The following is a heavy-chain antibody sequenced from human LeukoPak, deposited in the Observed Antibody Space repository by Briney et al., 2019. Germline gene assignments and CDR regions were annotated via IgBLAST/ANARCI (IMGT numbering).Heavy chain of an antibody. J-gene: IGHJ4*02. V-gene: IGHV3-30-3*01. Sequence: PGRSLRLSCAASGFTFSSYAMHWVRQAPGKGLEWVAVISYDGSNKYYADSVKGRFTISRDNSKNTLYLQMNSLRAEDTAVYYCAKDTRGTSPVDYWGQGTLVTVSS. D-gene: IGHD2-2*01. CDR2: ISYDGSNK. CDR3: AKDTRGTSPVDY. CDR1: GFTFSSYA.